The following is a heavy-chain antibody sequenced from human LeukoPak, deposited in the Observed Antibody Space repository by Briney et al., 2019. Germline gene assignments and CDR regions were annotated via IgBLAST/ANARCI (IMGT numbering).Heavy chain of an antibody. J-gene: IGHJ4*02. Sequence: ASVTVSCTASGYTFTGYYIHSVRQAPGQGLEWMGWINPSSGGIHYAQKFQGTVTMTRDTSISTVYMELSRLGSDDTAVYYCGRAYCGGNCPPGGYWGQGTLVTVSS. D-gene: IGHD2-21*02. CDR1: GYTFTGYY. V-gene: IGHV1-2*02. CDR3: GRAYCGGNCPPGGY. CDR2: INPSSGGI.